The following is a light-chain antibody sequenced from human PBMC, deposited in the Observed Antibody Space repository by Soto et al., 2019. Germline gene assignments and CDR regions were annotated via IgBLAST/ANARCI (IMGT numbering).Light chain of an antibody. CDR3: QQYNSYIT. J-gene: IGKJ5*01. V-gene: IGKV3-15*01. Sequence: EIVMTQSPATLSVSPGERVTLSCRASQSVSSYLAWYQQKPGQAPRLLIYGASTGATGIPARFSGSGSGTDFTLTINNLEPEDFATYYCQQYNSYITFGQGTRLEIK. CDR1: QSVSSY. CDR2: GAS.